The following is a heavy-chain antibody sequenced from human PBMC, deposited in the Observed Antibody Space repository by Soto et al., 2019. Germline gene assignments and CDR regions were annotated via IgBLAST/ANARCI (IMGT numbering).Heavy chain of an antibody. Sequence: GASVKVSCKASGYTFTSYAMHWVRQAPGQRIAWMGWINAGNGNRRYSQKLQGRDTITRDTSASTAYMGLSGLRSEDTAVYYWATEDPRGWFDPWGQGTLVTVSS. CDR2: INAGNGNR. D-gene: IGHD3-10*01. V-gene: IGHV1-3*01. CDR3: ATEDPRGWFDP. J-gene: IGHJ5*02. CDR1: GYTFTSYA.